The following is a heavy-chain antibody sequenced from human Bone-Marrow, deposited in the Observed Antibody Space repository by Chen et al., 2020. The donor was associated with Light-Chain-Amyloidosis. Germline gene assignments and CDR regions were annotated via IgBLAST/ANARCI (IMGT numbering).Heavy chain of an antibody. V-gene: IGHV5-51*01. CDR1: GYTFPHYW. CDR2: IYPDDSDA. Sequence: ELQLEQSGPEVKKPGESLKISCQGSGYTFPHYWIGWVRQMPGKGLEWMGVIYPDDSDARYSPSFEGQVTISADKSITTAYLQWRSLKASDTAMYYCARRRDGYNFDYWGQGTLVTVSS. D-gene: IGHD5-12*01. J-gene: IGHJ4*02. CDR3: ARRRDGYNFDY.